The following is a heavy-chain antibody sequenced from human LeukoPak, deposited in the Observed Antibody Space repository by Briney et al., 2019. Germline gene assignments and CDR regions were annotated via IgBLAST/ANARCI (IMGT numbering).Heavy chain of an antibody. D-gene: IGHD6-6*01. CDR3: ARGVLRYSSSSWDY. J-gene: IGHJ4*02. V-gene: IGHV4-59*01. CDR1: GGSISSYY. CDR2: ICYSGST. Sequence: PSETLSLTCTVSGGSISSYYWSWIRQPPGKGLEWIGYICYSGSTNYNPSLKSRVTISVDTSKNQFSLKLSSVTAADTAVYYCARGVLRYSSSSWDYWGQGTLVTVSS.